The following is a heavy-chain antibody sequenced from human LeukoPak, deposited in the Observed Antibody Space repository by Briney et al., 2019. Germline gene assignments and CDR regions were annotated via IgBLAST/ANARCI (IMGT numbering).Heavy chain of an antibody. Sequence: GRSLRLSCAASGFSFSSYGMHWVRQAPGKGLERVAVISDDGSNKYYADSVKGRFTISRDTSKNTLYLHMNSLRAEDTAVYYCAKDHGYSSSWYAVDYWGQGTLVTVSS. J-gene: IGHJ4*02. CDR3: AKDHGYSSSWYAVDY. CDR2: ISDDGSNK. V-gene: IGHV3-30*18. D-gene: IGHD6-13*01. CDR1: GFSFSSYG.